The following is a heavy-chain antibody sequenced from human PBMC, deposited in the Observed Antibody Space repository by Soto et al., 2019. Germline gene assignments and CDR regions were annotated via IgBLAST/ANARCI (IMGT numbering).Heavy chain of an antibody. J-gene: IGHJ3*02. D-gene: IGHD3-3*01. CDR2: IVAIFGRA. CDR1: GGTFTSYA. Sequence: SVKVSCKASGGTFTSYAMSWVRQAPGQGLEWMGGIVAIFGRANYAQKFQGRVTITGDMSTRTAYMELSSRRSEDTAVYSCAADSDFWRAHYAIDIWGKGTMGTVSS. V-gene: IGHV1-69*06. CDR3: AADSDFWRAHYAIDI.